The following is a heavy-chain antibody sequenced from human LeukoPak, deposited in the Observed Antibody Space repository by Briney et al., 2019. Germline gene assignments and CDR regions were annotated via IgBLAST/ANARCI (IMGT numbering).Heavy chain of an antibody. V-gene: IGHV3-53*01. D-gene: IGHD1-26*01. CDR3: ARDGYSGSYFAFDI. Sequence: GGSLRLSCAASGFTVSTNYMTWVRQAPGKGLEWVSVIYSGGSTYYADSVKGRFTISRDNSKNTLYLQMNSLRAEDAAVYYCARDGYSGSYFAFDIWGHGTMVTVSS. J-gene: IGHJ3*02. CDR1: GFTVSTNY. CDR2: IYSGGST.